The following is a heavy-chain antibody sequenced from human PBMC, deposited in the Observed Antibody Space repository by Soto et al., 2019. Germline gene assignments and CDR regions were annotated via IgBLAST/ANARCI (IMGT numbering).Heavy chain of an antibody. CDR1: GGSISSYY. V-gene: IGHV4-59*08. J-gene: IGHJ4*02. CDR3: ARHRPGGGGSCYDY. CDR2: IFYTGST. Sequence: SETLSLTCTVSGGSISSYYWSWIRQPPGKGLEWIGYIFYTGSTNYNPSLKSRVTISVDTSKNRFSLKLSSVTAADTAMYYWARHRPGGGGSCYDYWGQGTLVTVSS. D-gene: IGHD2-15*01.